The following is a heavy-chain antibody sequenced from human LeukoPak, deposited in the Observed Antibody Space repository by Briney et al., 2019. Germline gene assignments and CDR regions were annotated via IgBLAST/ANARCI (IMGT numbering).Heavy chain of an antibody. J-gene: IGHJ4*02. Sequence: GESLQISCQGSGYSFTSYWIGWVRQMTGKGLEWMGIIYPGDSDTRYSPSFQGQVTISADKSISTAYLQWSSLKASDTAMYYCARGPYDYVWGSYRLEPFDYWGQGTLVTVSS. V-gene: IGHV5-51*01. D-gene: IGHD3-16*02. CDR1: GYSFTSYW. CDR2: IYPGDSDT. CDR3: ARGPYDYVWGSYRLEPFDY.